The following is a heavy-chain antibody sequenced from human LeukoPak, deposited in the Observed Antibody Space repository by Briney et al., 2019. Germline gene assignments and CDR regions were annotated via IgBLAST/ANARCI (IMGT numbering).Heavy chain of an antibody. CDR3: ARGGYYAFWSGYSSRPKKNWFDP. Sequence: ASVKVSCKASGYTFTSYDINWVRQATGQGLQWMGWSNPNSGNTGYAQKFQGRVTMHRNTSISTAYMGLSSLTSEDTAVYYCARGGYYAFWSGYSSRPKKNWFDPWGQGTLVTVSS. J-gene: IGHJ5*02. V-gene: IGHV1-8*01. D-gene: IGHD3-3*01. CDR1: GYTFTSYD. CDR2: SNPNSGNT.